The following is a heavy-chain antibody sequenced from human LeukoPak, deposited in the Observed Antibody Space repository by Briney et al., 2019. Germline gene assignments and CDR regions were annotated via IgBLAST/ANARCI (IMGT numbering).Heavy chain of an antibody. Sequence: GGSLRLSCAASGFTFSSYWMSWVRQAPGKGLGWVANIKQDGSEKYYVDSVKGRFTISRDNAKNSLYLQMNRLRAEDTAVYYCARAHSSSLPLTYRYWGQGTLVTVSS. CDR3: ARAHSSSLPLTYRY. J-gene: IGHJ4*02. CDR1: GFTFSSYW. D-gene: IGHD6-6*01. V-gene: IGHV3-7*01. CDR2: IKQDGSEK.